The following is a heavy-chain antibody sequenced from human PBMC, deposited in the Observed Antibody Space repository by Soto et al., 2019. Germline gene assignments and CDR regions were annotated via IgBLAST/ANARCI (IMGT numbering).Heavy chain of an antibody. D-gene: IGHD3-16*01. CDR2: INRDGGT. CDR3: ARGGGNSASTGDF. J-gene: IGHJ4*02. Sequence: QVQLQQWGAGLLKPSETLSLNCTLRVGSFSYFYWSWVRQPPGKGLEWIGEINRDGGTNFNPSLRSRVPISLDTSKSQVSLKVGSLTAADSAMYYCARGGGNSASTGDFWAQGTLVTVSA. CDR1: VGSFSYFY. V-gene: IGHV4-34*01.